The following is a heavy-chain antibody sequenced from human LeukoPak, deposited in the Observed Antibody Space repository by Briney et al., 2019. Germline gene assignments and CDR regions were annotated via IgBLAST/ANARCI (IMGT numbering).Heavy chain of an antibody. Sequence: ASVKVSCKASGGTFSSYAISWVRQAPGQGLEWMGWISAQHGQTEYAPNSQDRVTITTDTYTNTAYMELRSLRSDDTAVYYCAGSLGYCTSNVCYLKYWGQGTLVTVSS. CDR1: GGTFSSYA. V-gene: IGHV1-18*01. CDR3: AGSLGYCTSNVCYLKY. D-gene: IGHD2-8*01. CDR2: ISAQHGQT. J-gene: IGHJ4*02.